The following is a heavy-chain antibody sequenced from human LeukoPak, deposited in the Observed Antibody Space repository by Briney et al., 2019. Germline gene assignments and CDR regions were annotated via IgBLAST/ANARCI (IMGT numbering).Heavy chain of an antibody. V-gene: IGHV1-69*13. J-gene: IGHJ5*02. D-gene: IGHD1-26*01. CDR2: IIPIFGTA. Sequence: SVKVSCKASGGTFSSYAISWVRQAPGQGLEWMGGIIPIFGTANYAQKFQGRVTITADESTSTAYMELSSLRSEDTAVYYCGIVGATRPRGGFDPWGQETLVTVSS. CDR3: GIVGATRPRGGFDP. CDR1: GGTFSSYA.